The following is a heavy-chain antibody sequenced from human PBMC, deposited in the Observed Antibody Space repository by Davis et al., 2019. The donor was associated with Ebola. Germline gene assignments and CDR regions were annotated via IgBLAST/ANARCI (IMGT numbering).Heavy chain of an antibody. D-gene: IGHD6-13*01. CDR2: ISGSVGST. CDR1: GFTFTRSA. CDR3: ALLGIAAAGTFDY. Sequence: GESLQISCEASGFTFTRSAMTWVRPAPGKGLEWVSAISGSVGSTYYADSVKGRFTISRDNSKKTLYLQMNSLRAEDTAVYYCALLGIAAAGTFDYWGQGTLVTVSS. V-gene: IGHV3-23*01. J-gene: IGHJ4*02.